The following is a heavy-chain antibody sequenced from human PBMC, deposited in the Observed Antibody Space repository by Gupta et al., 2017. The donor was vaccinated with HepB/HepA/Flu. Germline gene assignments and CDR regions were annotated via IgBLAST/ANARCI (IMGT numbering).Heavy chain of an antibody. D-gene: IGHD2-15*01. CDR3: ARDRWFLRARDV. V-gene: IGHV3-7*01. CDR1: DFTFSAYW. Sequence: EVQLVESGGGLVQPGGSLRLSCAASDFTFSAYWMGWVRQAPGKGLEWVADIKGDGSEEYYGESVKGRFTISRDNAKNLLFLEMNSLRAEDTAIYYCARDRWFLRARDVWGQGTTVSVSS. CDR2: IKGDGSEE. J-gene: IGHJ6*02.